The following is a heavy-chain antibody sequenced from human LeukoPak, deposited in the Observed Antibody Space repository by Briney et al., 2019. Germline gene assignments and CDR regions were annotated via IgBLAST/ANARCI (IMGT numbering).Heavy chain of an antibody. CDR3: ARTTTVTPWFDP. V-gene: IGHV4-61*02. D-gene: IGHD4-17*01. CDR1: GGSISGGTYY. Sequence: SQTLSLTCTVSGGSISGGTYYWSWIRQPAGKGLEWIGRIYASGSTNYNPSLKSRVTISVDTSKNQFSLKLSSVTAADTAVYYCARTTTVTPWFDPWGQGTLVTVSS. J-gene: IGHJ5*02. CDR2: IYASGST.